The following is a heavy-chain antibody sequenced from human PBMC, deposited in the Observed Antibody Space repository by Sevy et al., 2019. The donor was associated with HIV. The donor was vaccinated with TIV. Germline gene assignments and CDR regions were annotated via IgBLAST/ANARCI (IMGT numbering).Heavy chain of an antibody. V-gene: IGHV4-38-2*01. CDR1: GYSISSGYY. J-gene: IGHJ5*02. CDR3: ARADPIVVVPAAKGGWFDP. Sequence: SETLSLTCAVSGYSISSGYYWGWIRQPPGKGLEWIGSIYHSGSTYYNPSLKSRVTISVDTSKNQFSLNLSSVTAADTAVYYCARADPIVVVPAAKGGWFDPWGQGTLVTVSS. D-gene: IGHD2-2*01. CDR2: IYHSGST.